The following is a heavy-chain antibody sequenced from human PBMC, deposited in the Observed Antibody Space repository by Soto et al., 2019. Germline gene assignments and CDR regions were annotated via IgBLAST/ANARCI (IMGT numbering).Heavy chain of an antibody. Sequence: SVKVSCKASGGTFSSYAISWVRQAPGQGLEWMGGIIPIFGTANYAQKFQGRVTITADESTSTAYMELSSLRSEDTAVYYCARALTGYYDSSGSPTPYYYYGMDVWGQGTTVTVSS. J-gene: IGHJ6*02. V-gene: IGHV1-69*13. CDR2: IIPIFGTA. D-gene: IGHD3-22*01. CDR3: ARALTGYYDSSGSPTPYYYYGMDV. CDR1: GGTFSSYA.